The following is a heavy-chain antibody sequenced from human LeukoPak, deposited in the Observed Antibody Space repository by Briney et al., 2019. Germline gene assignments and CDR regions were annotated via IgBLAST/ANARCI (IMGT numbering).Heavy chain of an antibody. CDR3: ARQGFGELSFDY. V-gene: IGHV4-39*01. D-gene: IGHD3-10*01. Sequence: PSETLSLTCTVSGGSISSSTYYWGWIRQPPGKGLEWIGSIYYSGSTYYNASLKSRVTISVDTSKNQFSLKLSSVTAADTAVYYCARQGFGELSFDYWGQGTLVTVS. CDR2: IYYSGST. CDR1: GGSISSSTYY. J-gene: IGHJ4*02.